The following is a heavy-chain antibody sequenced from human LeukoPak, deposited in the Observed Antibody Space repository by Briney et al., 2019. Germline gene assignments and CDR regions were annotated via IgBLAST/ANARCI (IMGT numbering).Heavy chain of an antibody. CDR1: GFPFNSYV. J-gene: IGHJ3*02. D-gene: IGHD3-16*02. CDR2: ISGSGGLT. V-gene: IGHV3-23*01. CDR3: AKGYYDYIWGSYRSDAFDI. Sequence: GGSLRLSCAASGFPFNSYVMTWVRQAPGKGLEWVSVISGSGGLTYHADSVKGRFTVSRDNSKNTLYLQMNSLRAEDTAVYSCAKGYYDYIWGSYRSDAFDIGGQGTMVTVSS.